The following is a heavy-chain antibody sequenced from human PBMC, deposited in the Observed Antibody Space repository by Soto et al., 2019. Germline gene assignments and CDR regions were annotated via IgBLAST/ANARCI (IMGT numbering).Heavy chain of an antibody. CDR3: ARHCSRTSCLYYYGMDV. Sequence: LKISCKGSGYSFTTYWINWVRQMPGKGLEWMGRIDPSGSYINYSPSFQGHVTISADKSISTAYLQWSSLKASDTAMYYCARHCSRTSCLYYYGMDVWGQGTTVTVSS. CDR2: IDPSGSYI. CDR1: GYSFTTYW. J-gene: IGHJ6*02. D-gene: IGHD2-2*01. V-gene: IGHV5-10-1*01.